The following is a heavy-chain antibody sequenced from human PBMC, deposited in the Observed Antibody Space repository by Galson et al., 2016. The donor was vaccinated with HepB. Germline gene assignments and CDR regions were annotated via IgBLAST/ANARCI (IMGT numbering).Heavy chain of an antibody. CDR2: ITSAGDKQ. V-gene: IGHV3-30*04. CDR1: GFSFNTYS. Sequence: SLRLSCAASGFSFNTYSMHWVRQAPGKGLEWVAAITSAGDKQYYTDSVRGRFTISRDNSNNMMYLQMNSLRPEDTSVYYCARDAMGRGSGSSSAFDYWGQGTLVAVSS. D-gene: IGHD1-26*01. CDR3: ARDAMGRGSGSSSAFDY. J-gene: IGHJ4*02.